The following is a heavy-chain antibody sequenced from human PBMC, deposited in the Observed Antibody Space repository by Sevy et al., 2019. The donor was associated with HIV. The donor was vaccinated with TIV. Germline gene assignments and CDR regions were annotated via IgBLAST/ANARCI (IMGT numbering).Heavy chain of an antibody. Sequence: ASVKVSCKASGYTFTGYYMHWVRQAPGQGLEWMGWINPNSGGTNYAQKFQGRVTMTRDTFISTGCMELSRLRSDDTAVYYCASDYCTNGVCYTGGYYGMDVWGQVTTVTASS. CDR1: GYTFTGYY. J-gene: IGHJ6*02. CDR2: INPNSGGT. CDR3: ASDYCTNGVCYTGGYYGMDV. D-gene: IGHD2-8*01. V-gene: IGHV1-2*02.